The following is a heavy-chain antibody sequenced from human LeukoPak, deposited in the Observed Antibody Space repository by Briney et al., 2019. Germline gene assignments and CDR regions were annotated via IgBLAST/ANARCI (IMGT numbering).Heavy chain of an antibody. CDR3: ARGRSSPRDPLDY. D-gene: IGHD6-13*01. V-gene: IGHV3-7*04. CDR1: GFTFSDYW. Sequence: GGSLRLSCAASGFTFSDYWMSWVRQPPGKGLEWVANIKQDGNEIYYVGSVKGRFTISRDNAKNSLYLQMNSLRAEDTAIYFCARGRSSPRDPLDYWGQGTLVTVSS. J-gene: IGHJ4*02. CDR2: IKQDGNEI.